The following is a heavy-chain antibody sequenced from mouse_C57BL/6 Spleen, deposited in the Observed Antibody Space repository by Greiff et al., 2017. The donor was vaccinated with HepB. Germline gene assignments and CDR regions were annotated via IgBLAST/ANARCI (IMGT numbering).Heavy chain of an antibody. V-gene: IGHV3-6*01. J-gene: IGHJ4*01. CDR3: ARDDYGTVYYAMDY. CDR1: GYSITSGYY. D-gene: IGHD2-4*01. Sequence: EVQLQESGPGLVKPSQSLSLTCSVTGYSITSGYYWNWIRQFPGNKLEWMGYISYDGSNNYNPSLKNRISITRDTSKNQFFLKLNSVTTEDTATYYCARDDYGTVYYAMDYWGQGTSVTVSS. CDR2: ISYDGSN.